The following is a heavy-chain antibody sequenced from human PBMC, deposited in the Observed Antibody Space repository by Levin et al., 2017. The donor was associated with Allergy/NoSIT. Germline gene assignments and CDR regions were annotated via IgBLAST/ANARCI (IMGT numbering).Heavy chain of an antibody. V-gene: IGHV3-49*04. CDR2: IRNKSHGGTT. Sequence: GESLKIFCTGSGFTFGYYAMSWVRQAPGKGLEWVGFIRNKSHGGTTEYAASVKGRLTISRDDSKSIAYLQMNSLKTEDTAVYFCARGGPPNYDYNWGSYRDGYFDYWGQGTLVTVSS. J-gene: IGHJ4*02. CDR3: ARGGPPNYDYNWGSYRDGYFDY. CDR1: GFTFGYYA. D-gene: IGHD3-16*02.